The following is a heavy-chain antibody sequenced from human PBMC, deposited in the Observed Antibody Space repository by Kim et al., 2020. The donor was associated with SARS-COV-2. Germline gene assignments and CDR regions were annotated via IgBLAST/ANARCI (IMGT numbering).Heavy chain of an antibody. V-gene: IGHV1-69*04. D-gene: IGHD5-12*01. J-gene: IGHJ4*02. Sequence: KFQGRVTITADKSTSTAYMELSSLRSEDTAVYYCARAKIRGDIVATIFDYWGQGTLVTVSS. CDR3: ARAKIRGDIVATIFDY.